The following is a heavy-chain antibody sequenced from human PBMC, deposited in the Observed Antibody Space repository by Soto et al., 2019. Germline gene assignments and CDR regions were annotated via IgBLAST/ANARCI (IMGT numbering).Heavy chain of an antibody. D-gene: IGHD1-7*01. V-gene: IGHV3-33*01. CDR3: ARDSLELAFDY. CDR1: GFTFSSYG. CDR2: IWYDGSNK. J-gene: IGHJ4*02. Sequence: GGSLRLSCAASGFTFSSYGMHWVRQAPGKGLEWVAVIWYDGSNKYYADSVKGRFTISRDNSKNTLYLQMNSLRAEDTAVYYCARDSLELAFDYWGQGTLVTVSS.